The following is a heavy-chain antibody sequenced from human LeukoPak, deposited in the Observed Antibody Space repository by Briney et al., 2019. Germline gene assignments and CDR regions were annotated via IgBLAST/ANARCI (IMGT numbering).Heavy chain of an antibody. CDR1: GYTFTSYA. CDR3: ARVNEALMDV. Sequence: ASVKVSCKASGYTFTSYAMHWVRQAPGQGLEWVGWIKTNTGNPTYAQGFTGRFVFSLDTSVSTAYLRISSLEAEDTAVYYCARVNEALMDVWGKGTTVTVSS. CDR2: IKTNTGNP. J-gene: IGHJ6*03. V-gene: IGHV7-4-1*02.